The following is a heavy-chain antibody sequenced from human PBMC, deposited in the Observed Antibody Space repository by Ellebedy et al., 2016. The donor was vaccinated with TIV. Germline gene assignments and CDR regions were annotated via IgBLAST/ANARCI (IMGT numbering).Heavy chain of an antibody. CDR2: VSSSSSTI. J-gene: IGHJ6*02. D-gene: IGHD3-9*01. Sequence: PGGSLRLSCAASGFTFSSYSMNWVRQAPGKGLEWVSYVSSSSSTIYYADSVKGRFTISRDNAKNSLYLRMNSLRDEDTAVNYCARGDGYFDTGGMDVWGQGTTVTVSS. V-gene: IGHV3-48*02. CDR1: GFTFSSYS. CDR3: ARGDGYFDTGGMDV.